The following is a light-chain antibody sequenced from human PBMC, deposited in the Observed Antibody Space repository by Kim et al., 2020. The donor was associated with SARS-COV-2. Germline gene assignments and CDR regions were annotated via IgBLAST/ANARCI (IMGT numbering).Light chain of an antibody. J-gene: IGKJ3*01. Sequence: VSPGDLASLPARPSSSVTALLACYQQNPGQAPRLLIYGASTSATGIPARFSGSGSGTEFTLTISSLQSEDFAVYYCQQYNNWPRTFGPGTKVDIK. CDR1: SSVTAL. V-gene: IGKV3-15*01. CDR2: GAS. CDR3: QQYNNWPRT.